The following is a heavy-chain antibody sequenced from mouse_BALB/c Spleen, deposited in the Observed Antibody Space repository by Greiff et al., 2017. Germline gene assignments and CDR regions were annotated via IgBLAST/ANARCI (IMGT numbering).Heavy chain of an antibody. V-gene: IGHV1-4*02. CDR3: ARYDYDGDYYAMDY. CDR1: GYTFTSYT. Sequence: QVQLQQSAAELARPGASVKMSCKASGYTFTSYTMHWVKQRPGQGLEWIGYINPSSGYTEYNQKFKDKTTLTADKSSSTAYMQLSSLTSEDSAVYYCARYDYDGDYYAMDYWGQGTSVTVSS. J-gene: IGHJ4*01. D-gene: IGHD2-4*01. CDR2: INPSSGYT.